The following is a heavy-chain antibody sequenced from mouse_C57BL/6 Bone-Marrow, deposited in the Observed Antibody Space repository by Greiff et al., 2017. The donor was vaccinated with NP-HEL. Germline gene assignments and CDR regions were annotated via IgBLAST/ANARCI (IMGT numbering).Heavy chain of an antibody. CDR2: IDPSDSYT. CDR3: ARAYYCGSSYWYFDV. Sequence: VQLQQPGAELVKPGASVKLSCKASGYTFTSYWMQWVKQRPGQGLEWIGEIDPSDSYTNYNQKFKGKATLTVDTSSSTAYMQLSSLTSEDSAVYYCARAYYCGSSYWYFDVWGTGTTVTVSS. V-gene: IGHV1-50*01. J-gene: IGHJ1*03. D-gene: IGHD1-1*01. CDR1: GYTFTSYW.